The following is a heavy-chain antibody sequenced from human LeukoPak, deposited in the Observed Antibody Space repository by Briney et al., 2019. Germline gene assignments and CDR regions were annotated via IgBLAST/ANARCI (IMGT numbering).Heavy chain of an antibody. V-gene: IGHV4-59*01. D-gene: IGHD6-13*01. CDR1: GGSISSYY. Sequence: SSETLSLTCTVSGGSISSYYWSWIRQPPGKGLEWIGYIYYSGSTNYNPSLKSRVTISVDTSKNQFSLKLSSVTAADTAVYYCARGGIAAAGKAEVDYWGQGTLVTVSS. CDR2: IYYSGST. J-gene: IGHJ4*02. CDR3: ARGGIAAAGKAEVDY.